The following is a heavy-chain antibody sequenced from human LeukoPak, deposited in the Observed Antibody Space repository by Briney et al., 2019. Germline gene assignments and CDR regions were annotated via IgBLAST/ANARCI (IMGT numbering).Heavy chain of an antibody. CDR2: IYGSGIT. D-gene: IGHD3-22*01. V-gene: IGHV4-4*07. CDR3: ARLKFYDSTGYSPGYYMDV. J-gene: IGHJ6*03. CDR1: GGSISSNY. Sequence: SETLSLTCTVSGGSISSNYWSWIRQSAGTGLEWIGRIYGSGITDYNPSLKSRVTMSLDTSRKQFSLRLTSVTAADTAVYYCARLKFYDSTGYSPGYYMDVWGKGTTVSVFS.